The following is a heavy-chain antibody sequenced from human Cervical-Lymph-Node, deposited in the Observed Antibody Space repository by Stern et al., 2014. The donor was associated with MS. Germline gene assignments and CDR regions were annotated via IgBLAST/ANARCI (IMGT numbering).Heavy chain of an antibody. D-gene: IGHD2-15*01. V-gene: IGHV2-5*02. CDR3: AHSRVKYCRGGTCYSSLFDY. CDR2: IYWGDDK. J-gene: IGHJ4*02. Sequence: QVTLRESGPTLVKPTQTVTLICTLSGFSVATAGVGVGWIRQPPGKALEWLALIYWGDDKLYSPSLKNRLTIIKDTSKNQVVLTMTNVDPVDTATYYCAHSRVKYCRGGTCYSSLFDYWGQGTLVTVSS. CDR1: GFSVATAGVG.